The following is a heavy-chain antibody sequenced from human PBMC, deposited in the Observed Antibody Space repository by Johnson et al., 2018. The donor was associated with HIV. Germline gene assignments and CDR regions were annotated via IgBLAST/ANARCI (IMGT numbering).Heavy chain of an antibody. D-gene: IGHD2-8*02. CDR3: ARGPGGFGAFEI. CDR2: ISYDGNNK. CDR1: GFTFSSYA. Sequence: QVQLVESGGGVVQPGGSLRLSCAASGFTFSSYAMHWVRQTPGKGLEWVAVISYDGNNKYYADSVKGRFIISRDNSKNTLYLQMNSLRAEDTAVYYCARGPGGFGAFEIWGQGTMVTVSS. J-gene: IGHJ3*02. V-gene: IGHV3-30*04.